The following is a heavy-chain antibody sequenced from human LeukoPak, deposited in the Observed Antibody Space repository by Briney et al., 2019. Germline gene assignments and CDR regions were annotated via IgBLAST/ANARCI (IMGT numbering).Heavy chain of an antibody. CDR3: ARGRYCTRTSCSHFDY. V-gene: IGHV5-51*01. D-gene: IGHD2-2*01. Sequence: GESLKISCKGSGYSFTNYWTAWVRQMPGKGLEWMGIIYPGDSDTRYSPSFQGQVTLSADKSISTASLQWSSLKASDTAMYYCARGRYCTRTSCSHFDYWGQGTLVTVSS. CDR2: IYPGDSDT. CDR1: GYSFTNYW. J-gene: IGHJ4*02.